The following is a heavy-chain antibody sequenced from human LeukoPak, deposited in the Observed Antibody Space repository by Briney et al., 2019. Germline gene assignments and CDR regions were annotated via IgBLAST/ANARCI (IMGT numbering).Heavy chain of an antibody. CDR1: GFNIAEYT. J-gene: IGHJ4*02. V-gene: IGHV3-43*01. CDR2: FSYEDDNT. Sequence: GGSLRLSCTASGFNIAEYTMHWARQTPGKGLEWVSLFSYEDDNTYYADSVEGRFTISRDSSKNSLYLQMNSLRTEDTALYYCAKDLPAGNWNYFDYWGQGTLVTVSS. CDR3: AKDLPAGNWNYFDY. D-gene: IGHD1-1*01.